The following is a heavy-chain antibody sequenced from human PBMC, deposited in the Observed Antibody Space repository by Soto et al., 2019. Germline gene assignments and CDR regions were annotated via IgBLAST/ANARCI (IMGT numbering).Heavy chain of an antibody. CDR3: ARDLRSRGWFDP. Sequence: PSETLSLTCDVSGVSITSHYWNWIRQSPGMGLEWIGSTYFRGSASYNPSLKSRVTISLDTSKDQLSLTRSAVTAADSAVYYCARDLRSRGWFDPWGPGILVTVSS. V-gene: IGHV4-59*11. CDR1: GVSITSHY. CDR2: TYFRGSA. J-gene: IGHJ5*02.